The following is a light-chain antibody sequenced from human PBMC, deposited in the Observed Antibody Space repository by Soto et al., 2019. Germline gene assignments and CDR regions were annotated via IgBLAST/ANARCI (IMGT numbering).Light chain of an antibody. J-gene: IGKJ3*01. V-gene: IGKV4-1*01. CDR3: QQYYATPFT. CDR1: QSVLFSSNNKNY. Sequence: DIVMTQSPDSLAVSLGERATINCKSSQSVLFSSNNKNYLAWYQQKPGQPPKLLLYWASTREFGVPDRFSGSGSGTDFSLTINSLQAEDVAVYYCQQYYATPFTFGPGTKVDI. CDR2: WAS.